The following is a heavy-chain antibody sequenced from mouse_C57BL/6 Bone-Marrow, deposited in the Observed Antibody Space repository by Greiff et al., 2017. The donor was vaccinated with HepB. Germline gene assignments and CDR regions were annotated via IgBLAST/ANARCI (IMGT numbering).Heavy chain of an antibody. Sequence: EVKLVESGGGLVQSGRSLRLSCATSGFTFSDFYMEWVRQAPGKGLEWIAASRNKANDYTTEYSASVKGRFIVSRDTSQSILYLQMNALRAEDTAIYYCARDAPFPGYFDVWGTGTTVTVSS. CDR1: GFTFSDFY. V-gene: IGHV7-1*01. CDR3: ARDAPFPGYFDV. J-gene: IGHJ1*03. CDR2: SRNKANDYTT.